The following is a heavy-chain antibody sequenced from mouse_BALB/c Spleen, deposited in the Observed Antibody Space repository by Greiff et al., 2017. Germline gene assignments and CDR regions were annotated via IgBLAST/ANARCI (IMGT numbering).Heavy chain of an antibody. CDR3: AREYGRVSFDY. D-gene: IGHD1-2*01. Sequence: EVQLQESGPGLVKPSQSLSLTCSVTGYSITSGYYWNWIRQFPGNKLEWMGYISYDGSNNYNPSLKNRISITRDTSKNQFFLKLNSVTTEDTATYYCAREYGRVSFDYWGQGTTLTVSS. J-gene: IGHJ2*01. V-gene: IGHV3-6*02. CDR1: GYSITSGYY. CDR2: ISYDGSN.